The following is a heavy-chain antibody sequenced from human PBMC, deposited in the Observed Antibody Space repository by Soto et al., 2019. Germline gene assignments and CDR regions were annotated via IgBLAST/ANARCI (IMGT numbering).Heavy chain of an antibody. Sequence: ASVKVSCKASGYTFTGYYMQWVRQAPGQGLEWMGWINPNSGGTNYAQKFQGRVTMTRDTSISTAYMELSRLRSDDTAVYYCARGANPPHRLELHWFDPWGQGTLVTVYS. D-gene: IGHD1-7*01. CDR2: INPNSGGT. CDR3: ARGANPPHRLELHWFDP. V-gene: IGHV1-2*02. J-gene: IGHJ5*02. CDR1: GYTFTGYY.